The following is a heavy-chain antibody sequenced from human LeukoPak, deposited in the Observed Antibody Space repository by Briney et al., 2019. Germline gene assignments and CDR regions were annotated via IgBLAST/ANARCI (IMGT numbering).Heavy chain of an antibody. V-gene: IGHV4-39*01. CDR2: IYYSGST. J-gene: IGHJ4*02. CDR1: GGSISSSSYY. CDR3: AQTPGGGYYYGRDY. Sequence: SETLSLTCTVSGGSISSSSYYWGWIRQPPGKGLEWIGSIYYSGSTYYNPSLKSRVTISVDTSKNQFSLKLSSVTAADTAVYYCAQTPGGGYYYGRDYWGQGTLVTVSS. D-gene: IGHD3-22*01.